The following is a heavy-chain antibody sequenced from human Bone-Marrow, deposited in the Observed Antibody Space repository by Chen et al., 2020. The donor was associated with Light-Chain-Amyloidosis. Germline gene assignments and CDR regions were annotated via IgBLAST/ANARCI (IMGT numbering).Heavy chain of an antibody. Sequence: EEHLVESGGGLVQPGRSLRLSCEASGFTFDDYAMHWVRQAPGKGLEWVSGISWNSGVKGYLDSVRGRFTISRDGVKNSLYLQMNSLRPEDTALYYCAKDKGGSMGFGMDVWGQGTTVIVSS. CDR2: ISWNSGVK. CDR3: AKDKGGSMGFGMDV. CDR1: GFTFDDYA. D-gene: IGHD3-10*01. V-gene: IGHV3-9*01. J-gene: IGHJ6*02.